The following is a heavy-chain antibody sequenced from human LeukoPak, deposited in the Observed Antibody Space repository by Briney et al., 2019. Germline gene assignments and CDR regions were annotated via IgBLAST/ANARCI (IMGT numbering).Heavy chain of an antibody. Sequence: GGSLRLSCAASGFTFSSYAMSWVRQAPGKGLEWVSAISGSGGSTYYADSVKGRLTISRDNSKNMLYRQMNSLRAEDTALYYCAKDGAVPYYFDYWGQGTLVTVSS. J-gene: IGHJ4*02. CDR3: AKDGAVPYYFDY. V-gene: IGHV3-23*01. CDR2: ISGSGGST. D-gene: IGHD6-19*01. CDR1: GFTFSSYA.